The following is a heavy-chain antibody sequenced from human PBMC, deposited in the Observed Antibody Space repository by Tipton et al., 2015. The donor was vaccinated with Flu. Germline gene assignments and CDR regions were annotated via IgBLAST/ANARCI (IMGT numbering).Heavy chain of an antibody. J-gene: IGHJ6*02. CDR2: IYSGGST. CDR3: ATRGGSDWLYYGMDV. D-gene: IGHD6-19*01. V-gene: IGHV3-53*01. Sequence: QLVQSGGGLIQPGGSLRLSCAASGLTVSNSYMSWVRQAPGEGLVWVSVIYSGGSTYYADSVEGRFTISRDNSKNTQYLQMNSLRAEDTAVYYCATRGGSDWLYYGMDVWDQG. CDR1: GLTVSNSY.